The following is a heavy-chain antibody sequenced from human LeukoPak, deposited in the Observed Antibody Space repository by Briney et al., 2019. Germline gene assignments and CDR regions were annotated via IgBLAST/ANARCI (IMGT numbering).Heavy chain of an antibody. D-gene: IGHD3-22*01. Sequence: PGGSLRLSCAASGFTFDDYAMHWVRQAPGKGLEWVSGISWNSGSIGYADSVKGRFTISRDNAKNPLYLQMNSLRAEDTALYYCARSNYYDSSGYYGYWGQGTLVTVSS. V-gene: IGHV3-9*01. CDR2: ISWNSGSI. CDR3: ARSNYYDSSGYYGY. J-gene: IGHJ4*02. CDR1: GFTFDDYA.